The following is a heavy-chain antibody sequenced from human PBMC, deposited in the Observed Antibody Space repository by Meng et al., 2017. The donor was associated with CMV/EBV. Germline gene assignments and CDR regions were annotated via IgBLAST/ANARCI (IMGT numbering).Heavy chain of an antibody. J-gene: IGHJ4*02. V-gene: IGHV3-23*03. D-gene: IGHD3-10*01. CDR1: GFTFSSYA. CDR2: IYSGGSST. CDR3: ARERGGGLWLDY. Sequence: GGSLRLSCAASGFTFSSYAMSWVRQAPGKGLEWVSVIYSGGSSTYYADSVKGRLTISRDNYKSTVYLQMDGLRTEDTAIYYCARERGGGLWLDYWGQGTLVTVSS.